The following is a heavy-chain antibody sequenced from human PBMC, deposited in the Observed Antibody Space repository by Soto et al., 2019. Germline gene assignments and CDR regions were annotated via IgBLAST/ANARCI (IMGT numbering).Heavy chain of an antibody. Sequence: SETLSLTCAVYGGSFSGYYWSWIRQPPGKGLEWIGEINHSGSTNYNPSLKSRVTISVDTSKNQFSLKLSSVTAADTAVYYCARDAYRSSHFDYWGQGTLVTVSS. V-gene: IGHV4-34*01. CDR1: GGSFSGYY. D-gene: IGHD6-19*01. CDR2: INHSGST. J-gene: IGHJ4*02. CDR3: ARDAYRSSHFDY.